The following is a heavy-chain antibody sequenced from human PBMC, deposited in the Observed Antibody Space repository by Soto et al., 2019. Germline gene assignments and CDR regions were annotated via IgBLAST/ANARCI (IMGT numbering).Heavy chain of an antibody. J-gene: IGHJ4*01. CDR1: GFTFSSYT. D-gene: IGHD2-15*01. CDR2: ISDSGGSP. Sequence: PGGSLRLSCAASGFTFSSYTMAWVRQTPGKGLEWVSAISDSGGSPYYADSVQGRFTISRDNSKNTLFLLMNSLRAEDTATYYCTEASCSGNPCYVPDYWGHGTLVTVSS. V-gene: IGHV3-23*01. CDR3: TEASCSGNPCYVPDY.